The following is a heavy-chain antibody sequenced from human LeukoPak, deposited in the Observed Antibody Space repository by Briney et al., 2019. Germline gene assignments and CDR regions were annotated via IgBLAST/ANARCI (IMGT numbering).Heavy chain of an antibody. J-gene: IGHJ4*02. Sequence: SETLSLTCAVYGGSFSGYYWGWIRQPPGKGLEWIGEINHSGSTNYNPSLKSRVTISVDTSKNQFSLKLSSVTAADTAVYYCARGSGPRTRATNYRGYFDYWGQGTLVTVSS. V-gene: IGHV4-34*01. CDR3: ARGSGPRTRATNYRGYFDY. CDR1: GGSFSGYY. D-gene: IGHD5-12*01. CDR2: INHSGST.